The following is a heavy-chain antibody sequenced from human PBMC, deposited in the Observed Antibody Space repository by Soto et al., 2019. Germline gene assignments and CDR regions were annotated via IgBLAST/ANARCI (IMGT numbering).Heavy chain of an antibody. J-gene: IGHJ6*02. Sequence: SETLSLTCAVYGGSFSGYYWSWIRQPPGKGLEWIGEINHSGSTNYNPSLKSRVTISVDTSKNQFSLKLSSVTAADTAVYYCARGFGYKVVATIAPQPYYDGMDVWCQGTSVT. CDR2: INHSGST. D-gene: IGHD5-12*01. CDR3: ARGFGYKVVATIAPQPYYDGMDV. V-gene: IGHV4-34*01. CDR1: GGSFSGYY.